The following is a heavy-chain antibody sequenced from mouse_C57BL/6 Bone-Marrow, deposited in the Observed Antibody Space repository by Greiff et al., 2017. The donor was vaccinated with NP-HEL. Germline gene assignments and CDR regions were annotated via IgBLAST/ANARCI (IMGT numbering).Heavy chain of an antibody. CDR1: GYTFTSYW. CDR3: APYYSNSGYFGV. Sequence: QVQLQQSGAELVRPGASVTLSCKAPGYTFTSYWMQWVKQRPGQGLEWIGEIDPSDSYTNYNQKFKGKATLTVDTSSSTAYMQLSSLTSEDSAVYYCAPYYSNSGYFGVWGTGTTVTVSS. J-gene: IGHJ1*03. CDR2: IDPSDSYT. V-gene: IGHV1-50*01. D-gene: IGHD2-5*01.